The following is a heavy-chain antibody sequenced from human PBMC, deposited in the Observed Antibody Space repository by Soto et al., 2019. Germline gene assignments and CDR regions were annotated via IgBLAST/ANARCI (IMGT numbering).Heavy chain of an antibody. J-gene: IGHJ4*02. Sequence: SETLTLTCTVTGDSISSYYWRWIRQPPGKGLEWIGYIYYSGSTNYNPSLKSRVTMSVDTSKNQFSLKLTSVNAADTAVYYCTRGGDAYKNGHWGQGTLVTVSS. CDR3: TRGGDAYKNGH. CDR2: IYYSGST. CDR1: GDSISSYY. V-gene: IGHV4-59*01. D-gene: IGHD2-21*01.